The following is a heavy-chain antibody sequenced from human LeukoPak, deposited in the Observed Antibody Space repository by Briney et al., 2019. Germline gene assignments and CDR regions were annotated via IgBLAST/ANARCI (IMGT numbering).Heavy chain of an antibody. D-gene: IGHD2-15*01. CDR1: GFTFDDYG. CDR3: ARVLDSSSSRYQAFPY. J-gene: IGHJ4*02. Sequence: GGSLRLSCAASGFTFDDYGMSWVRQAPGKGLEWVSGINWNGGSTGYADSVKGRFTISRDNAKNSLYLQMNSLRAEDTALYYCARVLDSSSSRYQAFPYWGQGTLVTVSS. V-gene: IGHV3-20*04. CDR2: INWNGGST.